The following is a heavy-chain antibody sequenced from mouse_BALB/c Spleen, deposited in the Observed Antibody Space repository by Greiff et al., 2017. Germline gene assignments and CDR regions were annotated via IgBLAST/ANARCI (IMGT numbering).Heavy chain of an antibody. CDR1: GYTFTSYY. CDR2: INPSNGGT. CDR3: TRLGDVDY. D-gene: IGHD3-3*01. Sequence: QVQLQQSGAELVKPGASVKLSCKASGYTFTSYYMYWVKQRPGQGLEWIGEINPSNGGTNFNEKFKSKATLTVDKSSSTSYMQLSSLTSEDSAVYYCTRLGDVDYWGQGTTLTVSS. V-gene: IGHV1S81*02. J-gene: IGHJ2*01.